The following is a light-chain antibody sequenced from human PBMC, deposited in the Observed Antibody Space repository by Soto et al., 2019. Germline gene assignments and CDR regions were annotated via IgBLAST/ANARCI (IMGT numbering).Light chain of an antibody. CDR1: SSNIGAGYD. CDR2: ANT. V-gene: IGLV1-40*01. Sequence: QSVLTQPPSVSGAPGQRVTISCTGSSSNIGAGYDVHWYQQLPGTAPKLLIYANTNRPSGVPDRFSGSRSGTSASLAITGLQAEDEADYYCQSYGSSLSGGVFGGGTKVTVL. CDR3: QSYGSSLSGGV. J-gene: IGLJ3*02.